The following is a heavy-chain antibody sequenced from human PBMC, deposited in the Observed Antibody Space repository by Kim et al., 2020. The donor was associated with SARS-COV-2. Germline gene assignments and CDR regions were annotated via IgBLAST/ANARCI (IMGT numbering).Heavy chain of an antibody. CDR1: GFTFSSYG. CDR3: AKDHSSGYSSDYYYYYGMDV. CDR2: ISYDGSNK. D-gene: IGHD3-22*01. V-gene: IGHV3-30*18. J-gene: IGHJ6*02. Sequence: GGSLRLSCAASGFTFSSYGMHWVRQAPGKGLEWVAVISYDGSNKYYADSVKGRFTISRDNSKNTLYLQMNSLRAEDTAVYYCAKDHSSGYSSDYYYYYGMDVWGQGTTVTVSS.